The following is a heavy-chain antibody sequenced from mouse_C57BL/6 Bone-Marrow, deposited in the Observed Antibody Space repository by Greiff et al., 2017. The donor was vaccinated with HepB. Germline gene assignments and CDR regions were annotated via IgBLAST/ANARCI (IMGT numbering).Heavy chain of an antibody. D-gene: IGHD1-1*01. CDR1: GFTFSSYA. CDR3: ARDPYYYGKAWFAY. V-gene: IGHV5-4*01. Sequence: DVKLVESGGGLVKPGGSLKLSCAASGFTFSSYAMSWVRQTPEKRLEWVATISDGGSYTYYPDNVKGRFTISRDNAKNNLYLQMSHLKSEDTAMYYCARDPYYYGKAWFAYWGQGTLVTVSA. CDR2: ISDGGSYT. J-gene: IGHJ3*01.